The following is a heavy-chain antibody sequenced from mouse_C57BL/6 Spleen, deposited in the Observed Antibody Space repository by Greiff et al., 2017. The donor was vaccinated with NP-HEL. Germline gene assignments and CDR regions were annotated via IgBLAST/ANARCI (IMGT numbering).Heavy chain of an antibody. V-gene: IGHV1-85*01. D-gene: IGHD2-1*01. CDR2: IYPRDGST. Sequence: QVQLQQSGPELVKPGASVKLSCKASGYTFTSYDINWVKQRPGQGLEWIGWIYPRDGSTKYNEKFKGKATLTVDTSSSTAYMELHSLTSEDSAVYFCARRSYDNYEDWYFDVWGTGTTVTVSS. J-gene: IGHJ1*03. CDR1: GYTFTSYD. CDR3: ARRSYDNYEDWYFDV.